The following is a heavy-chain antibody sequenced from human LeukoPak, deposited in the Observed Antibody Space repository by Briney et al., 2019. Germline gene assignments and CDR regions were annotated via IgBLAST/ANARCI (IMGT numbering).Heavy chain of an antibody. D-gene: IGHD2-21*02. Sequence: ASVKVSCKASGYTFTSCAMHWVRQAPGQRLEWMGWINAGNGNTKYSQKFQGRVTITRDTSASTAYMDLSSLRSEDTAVYYCARNTETAIPLPYYFDYWGQGTLVTVSS. V-gene: IGHV1-3*01. J-gene: IGHJ4*02. CDR2: INAGNGNT. CDR3: ARNTETAIPLPYYFDY. CDR1: GYTFTSCA.